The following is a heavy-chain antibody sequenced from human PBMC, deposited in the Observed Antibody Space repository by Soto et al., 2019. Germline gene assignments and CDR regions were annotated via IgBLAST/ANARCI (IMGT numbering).Heavy chain of an antibody. CDR1: GFTFSSYG. J-gene: IGHJ4*02. Sequence: QVQLVESGGGVVQPGRSLRLSCGASGFTFSSYGMHWVRQAPGKGLEWVAGISYDGSYESYADSVKGRCTISRDNSKNTLYVQMTSLRAEDTAVCSCATGQYCSGGSCYFTPSDYWGQGTRVTVSS. CDR3: ATGQYCSGGSCYFTPSDY. D-gene: IGHD2-15*01. CDR2: ISYDGSYE. V-gene: IGHV3-30*03.